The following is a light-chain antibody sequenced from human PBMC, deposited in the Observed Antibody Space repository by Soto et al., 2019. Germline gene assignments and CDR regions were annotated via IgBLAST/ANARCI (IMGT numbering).Light chain of an antibody. CDR1: QSISTN. J-gene: IGKJ4*01. V-gene: IGKV3-15*01. CDR3: QQYKNWPPLT. Sequence: EIVVTQSPATLSVSPGERATLSCRASQSISTNLAWYQQKPGQAPRLLIYDASTRATGVPARFSGSGSGTEFTLTISSLQSEDFAVYYCQQYKNWPPLTFGGGTTVEIK. CDR2: DAS.